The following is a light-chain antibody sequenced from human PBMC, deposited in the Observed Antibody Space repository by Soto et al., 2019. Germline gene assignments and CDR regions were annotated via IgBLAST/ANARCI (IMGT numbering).Light chain of an antibody. CDR1: ESIRTW. J-gene: IGKJ1*01. CDR2: DAS. CDR3: QQYHNYPRT. V-gene: IGKV1-5*01. Sequence: DIQMTQSPSTLSASVGERFTITCRASESIRTWLAWYQHKPGKAPKFLIYDASSLESGVPSRFSGSGSGTEFSLTISNLQPDDFSTYFCQQYHNYPRTFGQGTKVDI.